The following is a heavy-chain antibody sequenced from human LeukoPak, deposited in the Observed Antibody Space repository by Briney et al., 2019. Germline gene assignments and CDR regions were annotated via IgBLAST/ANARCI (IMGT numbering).Heavy chain of an antibody. J-gene: IGHJ3*02. V-gene: IGHV3-23*01. Sequence: PGGSLRLSCAASGFTFSSYAMSWVRQAPGKGLEWVSAISGSGGSTYYADSVKDRFTISRDNSKNTLYLQMNSLRAEDTAVYYCAKSQWELPQPHDAFDIWGQGTMVTVSS. CDR3: AKSQWELPQPHDAFDI. D-gene: IGHD1-26*01. CDR2: ISGSGGST. CDR1: GFTFSSYA.